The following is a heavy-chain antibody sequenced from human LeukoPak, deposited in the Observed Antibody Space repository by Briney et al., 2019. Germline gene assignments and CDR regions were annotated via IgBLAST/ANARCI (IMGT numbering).Heavy chain of an antibody. CDR3: AKDLTDILTGPDAFDI. CDR2: ISGSGGST. Sequence: GGSLRLSCAASGFTFSSYAMSWVRQAPGKGLEWVSAISGSGGSTYYADSVKGRFTISRDDSKNTLYLQMNSLRAEDTAVYYCAKDLTDILTGPDAFDIWGQGTMVTVSS. V-gene: IGHV3-23*01. J-gene: IGHJ3*02. CDR1: GFTFSSYA. D-gene: IGHD3-9*01.